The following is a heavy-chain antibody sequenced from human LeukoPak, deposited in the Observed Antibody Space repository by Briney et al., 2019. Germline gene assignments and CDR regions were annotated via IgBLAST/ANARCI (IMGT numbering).Heavy chain of an antibody. CDR3: ARGKEKLTGPDY. CDR1: GYTFTGYY. Sequence: ASVKVSCKASGYTFTGYYMHWVRQAPGQGLEWMGWINPNSGGTNYAQKFQGRVTMTRDTSISTAYVELSRLRSDDTAVCYCARGKEKLTGPDYWGQGTLVTVSS. V-gene: IGHV1-2*02. D-gene: IGHD1-20*01. J-gene: IGHJ4*02. CDR2: INPNSGGT.